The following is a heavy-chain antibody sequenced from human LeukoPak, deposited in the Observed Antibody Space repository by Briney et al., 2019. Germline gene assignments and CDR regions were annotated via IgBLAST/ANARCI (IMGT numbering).Heavy chain of an antibody. CDR1: GGSISSSNW. V-gene: IGHV4-4*02. D-gene: IGHD6-13*01. J-gene: IGHJ4*02. Sequence: SETLSLTCAVSGGSISSSNWWSWVRQPPGKGLEWIGEIYHSGSTNYNPSLKSRVTISVDKSKNQFSLKLSSATAADTAVYYCAREGGYSSSWYIDYWGQGTLVTVSS. CDR2: IYHSGST. CDR3: AREGGYSSSWYIDY.